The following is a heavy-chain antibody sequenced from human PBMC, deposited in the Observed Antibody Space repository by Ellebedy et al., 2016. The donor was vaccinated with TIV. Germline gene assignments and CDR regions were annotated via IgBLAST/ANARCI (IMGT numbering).Heavy chain of an antibody. CDR1: GGSISSGGFY. D-gene: IGHD1-26*01. CDR2: IFSSGSS. V-gene: IGHV4-61*09. Sequence: SETLSLXXTVSGGSISSGGFYWIWTRQPAGKGLEWIGQIFSSGSSDYNPSLKSRLTMSIDTSKNQFSLRLTSVTAADTGVYYCAREGRSGRNNGHYYYYIDVWGKGTTVTVSS. J-gene: IGHJ6*03. CDR3: AREGRSGRNNGHYYYYIDV.